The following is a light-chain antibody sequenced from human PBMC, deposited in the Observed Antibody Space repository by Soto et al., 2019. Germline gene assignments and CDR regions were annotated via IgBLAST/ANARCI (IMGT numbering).Light chain of an antibody. J-gene: IGKJ4*01. CDR2: AAY. CDR3: QQLNSYPPVT. CDR1: QSISSW. V-gene: IGKV1-9*01. Sequence: DIQMTQSPSTLSASVGDRVTITCRATQSISSWLAWYQQKPGKAPKLLIYAAYTLQSGVPSRFSGSGSGTEFTLTISSLQPEDFATYYCQQLNSYPPVTFGGGTKVDIK.